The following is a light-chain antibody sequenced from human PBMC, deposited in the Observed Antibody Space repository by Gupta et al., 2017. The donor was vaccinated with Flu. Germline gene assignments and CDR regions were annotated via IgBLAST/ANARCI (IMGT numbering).Light chain of an antibody. CDR2: GNN. V-gene: IGLV1-40*01. CDR1: SSNFGAGYD. Sequence: QSVLTQPPSVSGAPGQRLTISCTGSSSNFGAGYDVHWYQQLPGTAPKLLVYGNNNRPSGVPDRFSGSKSGTSASLAITGLQAEDEAHYYCQSYDSSLSGSVFGGGTKLTVL. CDR3: QSYDSSLSGSV. J-gene: IGLJ3*02.